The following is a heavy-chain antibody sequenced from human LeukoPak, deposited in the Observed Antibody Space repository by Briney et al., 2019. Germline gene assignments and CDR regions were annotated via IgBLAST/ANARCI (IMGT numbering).Heavy chain of an antibody. CDR1: GYTFTGYY. D-gene: IGHD3-22*01. CDR2: INTNTGNP. CDR3: AREITMIVVVTRDAFDI. Sequence: ASVKVSCKASGYTFTGYYMHWVRQAPGQGLEWMGWINTNTGNPTYAQGFTGRFVFSLDTSVSTAYLQISSLKAEDTAVYYCAREITMIVVVTRDAFDIWGQGTMVTVSS. V-gene: IGHV7-4-1*02. J-gene: IGHJ3*02.